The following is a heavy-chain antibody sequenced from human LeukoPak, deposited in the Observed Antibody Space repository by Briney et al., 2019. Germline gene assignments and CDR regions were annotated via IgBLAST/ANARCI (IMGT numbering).Heavy chain of an antibody. CDR3: ARKDGDY. CDR2: IYSSGST. CDR1: GASITSFH. V-gene: IGHV4-4*07. J-gene: IGHJ4*02. Sequence: SETLSLTCTVSGASITSFHWTWIRQPAGKGLEWIGLIYSSGSTICNPSLQSRVAMSVDMTKNQLSLKLSSVTAADTAKYYCARKDGDYWGQGTLVTVSS. D-gene: IGHD6-6*01.